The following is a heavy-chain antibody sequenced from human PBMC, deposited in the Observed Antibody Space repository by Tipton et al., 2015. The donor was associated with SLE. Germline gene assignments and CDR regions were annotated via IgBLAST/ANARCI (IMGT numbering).Heavy chain of an antibody. V-gene: IGHV3-21*01. CDR3: ARDKSKLFDY. Sequence: SLRLSCAASGFTFSSYSMNWVRQAPGKGLEWVSSISSSSSYIYYADSVKGRFTISRDNAENSLYLQMNSLRAEDTAVYYCARDKSKLFDYWGQGTLVTVSS. CDR1: GFTFSSYS. CDR2: ISSSSSYI. J-gene: IGHJ4*02.